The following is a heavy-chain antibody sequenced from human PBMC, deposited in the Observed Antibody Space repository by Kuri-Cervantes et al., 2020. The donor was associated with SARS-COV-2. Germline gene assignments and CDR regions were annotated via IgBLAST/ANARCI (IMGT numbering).Heavy chain of an antibody. CDR3: ARGGGGSSWYFDY. D-gene: IGHD6-13*01. J-gene: IGHJ4*02. CDR2: IYYSGST. CDR1: GGSISSDAYY. Sequence: SETLSLTCTVSGGSISSDAYYWSWIRQPPGKGLEWIGYIYYSGSTYYNPSLKSRVTISVDTSKNQFSLKLSSVTAADTAVYYCARGGGGSSWYFDYWGQGTLVTVSS. V-gene: IGHV4-30-4*08.